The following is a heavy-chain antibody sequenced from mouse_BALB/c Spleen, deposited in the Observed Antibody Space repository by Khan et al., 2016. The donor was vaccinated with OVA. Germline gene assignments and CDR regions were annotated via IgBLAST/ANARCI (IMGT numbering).Heavy chain of an antibody. V-gene: IGHV2-2*02. D-gene: IGHD2-4*01. CDR1: VFSLTTYG. Sequence: QVQLQQSGPGLVRPSQSLSITCTVSVFSLTTYGVHWVRQSPGKGLEWLGVIWSGGSTDYSAAFISRLSISKDNSKSQVFFKMNSLQPNDTAIDYCARNYDYDEGLAYWGQGTLVTVSA. CDR2: IWSGGST. CDR3: ARNYDYDEGLAY. J-gene: IGHJ3*01.